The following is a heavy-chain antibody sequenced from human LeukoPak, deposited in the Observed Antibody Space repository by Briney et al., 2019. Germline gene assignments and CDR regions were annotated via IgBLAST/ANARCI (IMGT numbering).Heavy chain of an antibody. Sequence: GGSLRLSCAASGFSFSGYGMHWVRQAPGKGLEWVAFIRYDGSNKYYADSVKGRFTISRDNSKNTLYLQMNSLRAEDTAVYYCAKDVMELFPYWGQGTLVTVSS. CDR1: GFSFSGYG. J-gene: IGHJ4*02. CDR3: AKDVMELFPY. CDR2: IRYDGSNK. V-gene: IGHV3-30*02. D-gene: IGHD3-10*01.